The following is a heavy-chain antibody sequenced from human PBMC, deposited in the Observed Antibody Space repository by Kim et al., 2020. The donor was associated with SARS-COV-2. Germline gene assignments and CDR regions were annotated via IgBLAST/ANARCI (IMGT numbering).Heavy chain of an antibody. CDR2: INHSGST. D-gene: IGHD5-12*01. J-gene: IGHJ6*02. CDR3: ARGRVATITRAPESYYGMDV. Sequence: SETLSLTCAVYGGSFSGYYWSWIRQPPGKGLEWIGEINHSGSTNYNPSLKSRVTISVDTSKNQFSLKLSSVTAADTAVYYCARGRVATITRAPESYYGMDVWGQGTTVTVSS. CDR1: GGSFSGYY. V-gene: IGHV4-34*01.